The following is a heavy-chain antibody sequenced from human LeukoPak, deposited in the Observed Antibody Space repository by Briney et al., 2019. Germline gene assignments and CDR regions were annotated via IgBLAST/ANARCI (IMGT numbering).Heavy chain of an antibody. CDR3: ARERVTTGGDAFDI. CDR1: GFTFSTYE. CDR2: ISTRGTTI. J-gene: IGHJ3*02. D-gene: IGHD4-17*01. Sequence: GGSLRLSCAASGFTFSTYEMNWVRQAPGKGLEWVSYISTRGTTIFYADSVKGRFTISRDNAKNSLFLQMNSLRAEDTAVYYCARERVTTGGDAFDIWGQGTMVTVSS. V-gene: IGHV3-48*03.